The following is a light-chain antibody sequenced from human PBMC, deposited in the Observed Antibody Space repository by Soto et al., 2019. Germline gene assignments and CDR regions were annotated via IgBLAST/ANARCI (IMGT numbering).Light chain of an antibody. CDR3: QNYNNAPFT. V-gene: IGKV1-27*01. CDR2: AAS. Sequence: DIQMTQSPSSLSASVGDIVTVTCRASEGISTYLAWYQQKPGKPPKLLLYAASILQSGVPSRFSGSRSGTAFTLTISSLQPEDVGTYYCQNYNNAPFTFGPGTKVDFK. J-gene: IGKJ3*01. CDR1: EGISTY.